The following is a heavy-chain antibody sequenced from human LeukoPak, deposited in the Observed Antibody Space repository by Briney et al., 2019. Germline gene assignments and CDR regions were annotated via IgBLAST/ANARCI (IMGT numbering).Heavy chain of an antibody. CDR2: INHSGST. CDR3: ARFGFWGSYRPKLGMDV. CDR1: GGSFSGYY. J-gene: IGHJ6*03. Sequence: SSETPSLTCAVYGGSFSGYYWSWIRQPPGKGLEWIGEINHSGSTNYNPSLKSRVTISVDTSKNQFSLKLSSVTAADTAVYYCARFGFWGSYRPKLGMDVWGKGTTVTVSS. V-gene: IGHV4-34*01. D-gene: IGHD3-16*02.